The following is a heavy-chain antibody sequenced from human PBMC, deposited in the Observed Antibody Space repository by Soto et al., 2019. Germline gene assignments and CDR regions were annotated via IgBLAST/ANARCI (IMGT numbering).Heavy chain of an antibody. Sequence: PSETLSLTCTVSGGSISSSSYYWSWIRQPPGKGLEWIGYIYYSGSTNYNPSLKSRVTISVDTSKNQFSLKLSSVTAADTAVYYCARLPAMVRGQGSYNWFDPWGQGTLVTFSS. D-gene: IGHD3-10*01. CDR3: ARLPAMVRGQGSYNWFDP. J-gene: IGHJ5*02. CDR2: IYYSGST. V-gene: IGHV4-61*05. CDR1: GGSISSSSYY.